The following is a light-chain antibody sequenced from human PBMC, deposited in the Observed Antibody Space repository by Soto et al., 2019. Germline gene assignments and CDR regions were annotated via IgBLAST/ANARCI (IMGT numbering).Light chain of an antibody. Sequence: QSVLTQPSSVTVSPCPSITVCCSGTTGVVGGYDVVSWYQQHPDTAPKLMIFDVTKRNSGVSHRFPGSKSGNTASLTYYGLQAGDEADYFCCSVAGSSTCWVFGGGTKVTVL. CDR1: TGVVGGYDV. CDR3: CSVAGSSTCWV. J-gene: IGLJ3*02. CDR2: DVT. V-gene: IGLV2-23*02.